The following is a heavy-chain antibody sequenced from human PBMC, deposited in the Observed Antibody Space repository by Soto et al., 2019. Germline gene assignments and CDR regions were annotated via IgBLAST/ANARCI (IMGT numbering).Heavy chain of an antibody. D-gene: IGHD2-15*01. CDR3: ARGVTLAY. CDR1: GYTFTSYG. V-gene: IGHV1-18*04. CDR2: ISAYNGNT. Sequence: SAKDSCKSSGYTFTSYGISCVRQAPGQGLEWMGWISAYNGNTNYAQKFQGRVTMTTDTSTSTAYMELRSLRSDDTDVYYCARGVTLAYWGQGTLVTVSS. J-gene: IGHJ1*01.